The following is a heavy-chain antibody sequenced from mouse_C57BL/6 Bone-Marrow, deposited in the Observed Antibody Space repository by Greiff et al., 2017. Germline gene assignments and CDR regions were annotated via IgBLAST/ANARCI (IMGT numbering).Heavy chain of an antibody. CDR3: AREGSYYYDSSLYWYFDV. V-gene: IGHV3-6*01. Sequence: EVQLQQSGPGLVKPSQSLSLTCSVTGYSITSGYYWNWIRQFPGNKLEWMGYISYDGSNNYNPSLKNRISITRDTSKNQFFLKLNSVTTEDTATYYWAREGSYYYDSSLYWYFDVWGTGTTVTVSS. J-gene: IGHJ1*03. CDR2: ISYDGSN. CDR1: GYSITSGYY. D-gene: IGHD1-1*01.